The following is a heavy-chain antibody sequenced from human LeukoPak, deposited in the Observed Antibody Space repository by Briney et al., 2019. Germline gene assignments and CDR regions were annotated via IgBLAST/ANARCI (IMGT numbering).Heavy chain of an antibody. J-gene: IGHJ4*02. CDR2: ISGSGGTT. Sequence: GGSLRLSCAASRFTFSSYAMSWVRQAPGKGLEWVSAISGSGGTTYNADSVKGRFTISRDNSKNTLYLQLNSLRAEDTAVYYCVKGAGNFGWSYHDYWGQGTLVTVSS. CDR3: VKGAGNFGWSYHDY. CDR1: RFTFSSYA. V-gene: IGHV3-23*01. D-gene: IGHD3-9*01.